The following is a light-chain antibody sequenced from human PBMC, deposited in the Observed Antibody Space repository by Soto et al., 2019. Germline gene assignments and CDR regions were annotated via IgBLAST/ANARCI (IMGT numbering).Light chain of an antibody. CDR3: SSYTSSSTVV. Sequence: QSALTQPASVSGSPGQSITISCTGTSSDVGGYNYVSWYQQHPGKAPKLMIYDVSNRPSGVSNRFSGSKSGNTASLTFSGLQAEDEAAYYCSSYTSSSTVVFGGGTKLTVL. J-gene: IGLJ2*01. CDR1: SSDVGGYNY. CDR2: DVS. V-gene: IGLV2-14*01.